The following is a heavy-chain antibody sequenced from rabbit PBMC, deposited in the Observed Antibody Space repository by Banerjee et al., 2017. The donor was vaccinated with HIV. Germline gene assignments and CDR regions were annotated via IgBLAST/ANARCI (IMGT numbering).Heavy chain of an antibody. CDR1: GFTISSSNY. J-gene: IGHJ6*01. CDR2: IDTGSGGRT. D-gene: IGHD6-1*01. CDR3: ARSGDAGCAYAL. Sequence: QSLEESGGDLVKPGASLTLTCTASGFTISSSNYMSWVRQAPGKGLEWIGCIDTGSGGRTYYANWAKGRFTISKASSTTVTLQMTSLTAADTATYFCARSGDAGCAYALWGPGTLVTVS. V-gene: IGHV1S40*01.